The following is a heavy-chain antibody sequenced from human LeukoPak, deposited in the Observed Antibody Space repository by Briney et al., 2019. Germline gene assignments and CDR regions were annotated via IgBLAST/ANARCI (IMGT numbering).Heavy chain of an antibody. D-gene: IGHD1-26*01. V-gene: IGHV3-74*01. Sequence: GGSLRLSCAASGFTFSDYWLHWVRQAPGKGLVWVSRIDANAKTTSYADSVKGRFTISTDNAKKTLYLQMNSLRVEDTAVYYCLTVVEATIAAFDIWGQGTMVTVSS. CDR1: GFTFSDYW. J-gene: IGHJ3*02. CDR2: IDANAKTT. CDR3: LTVVEATIAAFDI.